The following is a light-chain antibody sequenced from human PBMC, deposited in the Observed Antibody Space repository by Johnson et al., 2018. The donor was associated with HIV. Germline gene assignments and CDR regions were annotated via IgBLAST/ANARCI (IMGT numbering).Light chain of an antibody. CDR2: DNN. J-gene: IGLJ1*01. CDR3: AAWDDSLNGYV. V-gene: IGLV1-51*01. Sequence: QSVLTQPPSVSAAPGQKVTISCSGGSSNIANNYVSWYQQLPGSAPKLLIYDNNQRPSGVPDRFSGSKSGTSASLAISGLQAEDEADYYCAAWDDSLNGYVFGTGTKVTVL. CDR1: SSNIANNY.